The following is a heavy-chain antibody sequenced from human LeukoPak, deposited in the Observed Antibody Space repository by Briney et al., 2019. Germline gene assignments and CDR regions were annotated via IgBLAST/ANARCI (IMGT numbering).Heavy chain of an antibody. Sequence: SETLSLTCTVSGGSISNGDYYWGWIRQPPGKWLEWIVSIYYRVSTYYNPSLKSRVTISVDTSTNPFSLKLSSVTAADTAVYYCARAVGSGSFPTYYYYMAVWGKGTTVTISS. D-gene: IGHD3-10*01. CDR3: ARAVGSGSFPTYYYYMAV. CDR2: IYYRVST. J-gene: IGHJ6*03. V-gene: IGHV4-39*07. CDR1: GGSISNGDYY.